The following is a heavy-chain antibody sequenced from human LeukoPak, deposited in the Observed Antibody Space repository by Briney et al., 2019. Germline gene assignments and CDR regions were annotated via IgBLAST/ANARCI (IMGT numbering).Heavy chain of an antibody. CDR2: IGGSGEGT. Sequence: GGSLRLSCAASGFTFSSFAMSWVRQAPGKGLEWVSCIGGSGEGTYYADSVKGRFTISRDNSKNTLYLQMNSLRAEDTAVYYCAKGDVGYYGSGSYFDYWGQGTLVTVSS. J-gene: IGHJ4*02. CDR3: AKGDVGYYGSGSYFDY. CDR1: GFTFSSFA. D-gene: IGHD3-10*01. V-gene: IGHV3-23*01.